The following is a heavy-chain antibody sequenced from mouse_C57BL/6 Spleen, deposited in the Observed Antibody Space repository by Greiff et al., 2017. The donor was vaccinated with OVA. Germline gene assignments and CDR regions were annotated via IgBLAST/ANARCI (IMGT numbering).Heavy chain of an antibody. CDR1: GYTFTDYY. CDR3: ARSYSKGASAY. D-gene: IGHD6-1*01. Sequence: EVQLQQSGPELVKPGASVKISCKASGYTFTDYYMNWVKQSPGQSLEWIGDINPNNGGTSYNQKFKGKATLTVDKSSSTAYMELRRLTSEDSAVYYCARSYSKGASAYWGQGTLVTVSA. J-gene: IGHJ3*01. CDR2: INPNNGGT. V-gene: IGHV1-26*01.